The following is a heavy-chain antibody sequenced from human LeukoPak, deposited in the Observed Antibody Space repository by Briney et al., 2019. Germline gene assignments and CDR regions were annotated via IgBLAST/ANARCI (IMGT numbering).Heavy chain of an antibody. CDR2: IYSGGST. CDR1: GFTFTNHW. Sequence: GGSLRLSCAASGFTFTNHWMHWVRQAPGKGLEWVSVIYSGGSTYYADSVKGRFTISRDNSKNTLYLQMNSLRAEDTAVYYCAKDPRYYDSSGYPGYWGQGTLVTVSS. J-gene: IGHJ4*02. D-gene: IGHD3-22*01. CDR3: AKDPRYYDSSGYPGY. V-gene: IGHV3-66*01.